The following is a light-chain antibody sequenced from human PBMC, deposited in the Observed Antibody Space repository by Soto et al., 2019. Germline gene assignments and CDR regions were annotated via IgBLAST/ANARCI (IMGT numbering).Light chain of an antibody. CDR3: MQALQTPIT. Sequence: DIVMTQSPLSLPVTPGEPASISCRSSQSLLHSNGYNYLDWYLQKPGQSPQLLIYLGSNRASGVPDRLSGSGSGTDFTLKISRVEAEDVGVSYCMQALQTPITFGQGTRLEIK. V-gene: IGKV2-28*01. CDR1: QSLLHSNGYNY. J-gene: IGKJ5*01. CDR2: LGS.